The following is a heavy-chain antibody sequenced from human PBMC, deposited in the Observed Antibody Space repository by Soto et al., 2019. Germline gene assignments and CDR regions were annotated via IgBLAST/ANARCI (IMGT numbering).Heavy chain of an antibody. D-gene: IGHD2-2*01. V-gene: IGHV1-69*02. CDR2: IIPILGIA. CDR3: ARLNFHCSSTSCYGGY. Sequence: SVKVSCKASGGTFSSYTISWVRQAPGQGLEWMGRIIPILGIANYAQKFQGRVTITADKSTSTAYMELSSLRSEDTAVYYCARLNFHCSSTSCYGGYWGQGTLVTV. CDR1: GGTFSSYT. J-gene: IGHJ4*02.